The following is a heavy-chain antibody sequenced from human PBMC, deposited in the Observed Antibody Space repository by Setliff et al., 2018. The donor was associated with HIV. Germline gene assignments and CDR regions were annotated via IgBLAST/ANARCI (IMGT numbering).Heavy chain of an antibody. D-gene: IGHD3-22*01. J-gene: IGHJ4*02. CDR3: ARGESFYDSSGNYFDY. CDR1: GFTFSDYY. CDR2: TRNKANTYTT. Sequence: LRLSCAASGFTFSDYYMDWVRQAPGKGLEWVGRTRNKANTYTTKYAASVKGRFTISRDDSKNSLYLQMNSLKTEDTAVYFCARGESFYDSSGNYFDYWGQGTLVTVSS. V-gene: IGHV3-72*01.